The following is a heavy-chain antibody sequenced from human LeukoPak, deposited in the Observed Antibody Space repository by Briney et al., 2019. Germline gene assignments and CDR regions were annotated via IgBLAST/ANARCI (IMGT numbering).Heavy chain of an antibody. D-gene: IGHD2-2*01. CDR2: IYYSGST. V-gene: IGHV4-39*01. CDR3: ARSRPRGIVVVPAAGIDY. CDR1: GGSISSSSYY. J-gene: IGHJ4*02. Sequence: TSETLSLTCTVSGGSISSSSYYWGWIRQPPGKGLEWIGSIYYSGSTYYNPSLKSRVTISVDTSKNQFSLKLSSVTAADTAVYYCARSRPRGIVVVPAAGIDYRGQGTLVTVSS.